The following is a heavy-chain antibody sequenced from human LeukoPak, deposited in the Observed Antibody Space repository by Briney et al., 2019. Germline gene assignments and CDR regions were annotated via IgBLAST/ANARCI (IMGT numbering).Heavy chain of an antibody. V-gene: IGHV3-33*01. CDR2: IWYDGSNK. CDR1: GFIFSSYG. J-gene: IGHJ4*02. Sequence: QTGRSLRLSCAASGFIFSSYGMHWVRQGPGKGLEWVAVIWYDGSNKYYADSVKGRFTISRDNSKNTVYLQMNSLRAEDTAVYYCARGPPPCGGGDCHYLDSWGQGTLVTVSS. D-gene: IGHD2-21*02. CDR3: ARGPPPCGGGDCHYLDS.